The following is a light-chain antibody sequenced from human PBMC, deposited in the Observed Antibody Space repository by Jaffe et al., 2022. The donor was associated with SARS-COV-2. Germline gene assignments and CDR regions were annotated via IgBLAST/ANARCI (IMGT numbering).Light chain of an antibody. J-gene: IGKJ3*01. CDR2: LAS. Sequence: DIVMTQSPLSLSVTPGEPASISCRSSQSLLNSNGYNYLDWYLQKPGQSPQLLIYLASNRASGVPDRFSGSGSGTDFTLKISRVEAEDVGVYYCMQALRQATFGPGTKVDI. CDR3: MQALRQAT. V-gene: IGKV2-28*01. CDR1: QSLLNSNGYNY.